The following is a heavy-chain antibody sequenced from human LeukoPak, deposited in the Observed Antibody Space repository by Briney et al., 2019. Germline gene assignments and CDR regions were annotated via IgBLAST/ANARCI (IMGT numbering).Heavy chain of an antibody. D-gene: IGHD2-2*01. CDR1: GGSISSYY. J-gene: IGHJ4*02. V-gene: IGHV4-34*01. CDR3: ASRYCSSTSCSDYFDY. Sequence: PSETLSLTCTVSGGSISSYYWSWIRQPPGKGLEWIGEINHSGSTNYNPSLKSRVTISVDTSKNQFSLKLSSVTAADTAVYYCASRYCSSTSCSDYFDYWGQGTLVTVSS. CDR2: INHSGST.